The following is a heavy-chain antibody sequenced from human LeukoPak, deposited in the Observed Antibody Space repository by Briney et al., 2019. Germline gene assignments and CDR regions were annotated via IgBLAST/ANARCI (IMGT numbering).Heavy chain of an antibody. D-gene: IGHD6-13*01. CDR2: INHSGST. V-gene: IGHV4-34*01. CDR1: GGSFSGYY. J-gene: IGHJ6*02. CDR3: ASLVAAGTHSSYYYYGMDV. Sequence: SSETLSLTCAVYGGSFSGYYWSWIRQPPGKGLEWIGEINHSGSTNYNPSLKSRVTISVDTSKNQFSLKLSSVTAADTAVYYCASLVAAGTHSSYYYYGMDVWGQGTTVTVSS.